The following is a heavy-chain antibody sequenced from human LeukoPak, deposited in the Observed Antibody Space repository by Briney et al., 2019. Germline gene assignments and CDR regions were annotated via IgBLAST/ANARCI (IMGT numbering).Heavy chain of an antibody. CDR3: ATGFGIVATTGFDY. V-gene: IGHV1-24*01. J-gene: IGHJ4*02. Sequence: ASVKVSCKVSGYTLTELSMHWVRQAPGKGLEWMGGFDPEDGETIHAQKFQGRVTMTEDTSTDTAYMELSSLRSEDTAVYYCATGFGIVATTGFDYWGQGTLVTVSS. D-gene: IGHD5-12*01. CDR1: GYTLTELS. CDR2: FDPEDGET.